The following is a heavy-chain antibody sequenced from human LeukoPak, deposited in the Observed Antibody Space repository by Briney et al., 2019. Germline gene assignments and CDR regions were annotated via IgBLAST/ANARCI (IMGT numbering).Heavy chain of an antibody. D-gene: IGHD6-19*01. CDR3: ARGPGYSSGWNGNWFDP. CDR2: INHSGST. CDR1: GGSFSGYY. Sequence: SETLSLTCAVYGGSFSGYYWSWIRQPPGKGLEWIGEINHSGSTNYNPSLKSRVTISVDTSKNQFSLKLSSVTAADTAVYYCARGPGYSSGWNGNWFDPWGQGTLVTVSS. J-gene: IGHJ5*02. V-gene: IGHV4-34*01.